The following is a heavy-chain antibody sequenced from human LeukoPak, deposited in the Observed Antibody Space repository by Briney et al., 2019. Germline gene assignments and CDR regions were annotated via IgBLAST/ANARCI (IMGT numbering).Heavy chain of an antibody. J-gene: IGHJ4*02. CDR3: ARDSTYYYASGSSGPHYFDI. V-gene: IGHV3-30*01. D-gene: IGHD3-10*01. CDR1: GFTFSSYA. CDR2: ISSGGSYE. Sequence: GRSLRLSCAASGFTFSSYAMHWVRQAPGKGLEWVSIISSGGSYEYYADSVKGRFTISRDNSKNTLYLQLNSLRAEDTAVYYCARDSTYYYASGSSGPHYFDIWGQGTLVTVSS.